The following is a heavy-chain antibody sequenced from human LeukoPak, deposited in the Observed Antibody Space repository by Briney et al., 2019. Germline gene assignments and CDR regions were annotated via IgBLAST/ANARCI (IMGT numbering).Heavy chain of an antibody. D-gene: IGHD1-14*01. J-gene: IGHJ6*02. Sequence: SETLSLTCTVSGVSISSSSYYWGWIRQPPGKGLEWIGSIYYSGSTYYNPSLKSRVTISVDTSKNQFSLKLSSVTAADTAVYYCATPSREPHYYGMDVWGQGTTVTVSS. CDR1: GVSISSSSYY. CDR2: IYYSGST. CDR3: ATPSREPHYYGMDV. V-gene: IGHV4-39*01.